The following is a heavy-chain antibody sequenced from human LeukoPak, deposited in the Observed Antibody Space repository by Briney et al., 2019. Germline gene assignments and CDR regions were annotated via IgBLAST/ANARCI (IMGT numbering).Heavy chain of an antibody. J-gene: IGHJ6*03. CDR3: ARVAAGAETHTLHYHYMDV. Sequence: GGSLRLSCAASGFNFSIYSLTWVRQAPGKGLEWVSSISSTSTYIYYADSVKGRFTISRDNAQNSLYLQMNSLRAEDTAVYSCARVAAGAETHTLHYHYMDVWAKGTTVTVSS. D-gene: IGHD6-13*01. V-gene: IGHV3-21*01. CDR2: ISSTSTYI. CDR1: GFNFSIYS.